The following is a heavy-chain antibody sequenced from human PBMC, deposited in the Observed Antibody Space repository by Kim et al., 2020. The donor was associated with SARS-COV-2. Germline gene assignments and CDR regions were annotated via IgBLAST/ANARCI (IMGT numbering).Heavy chain of an antibody. Sequence: QGRVTITADKSTSTAYMELSSLRSEDTAVYYCARDILWFGELLSTVAFDIWGQGTMVTVSS. CDR3: ARDILWFGELLSTVAFDI. J-gene: IGHJ3*02. D-gene: IGHD3-10*01. V-gene: IGHV1-69*04.